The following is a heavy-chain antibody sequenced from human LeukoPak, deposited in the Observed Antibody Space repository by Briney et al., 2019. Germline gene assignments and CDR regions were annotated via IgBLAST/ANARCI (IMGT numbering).Heavy chain of an antibody. CDR3: ARGNLYYYDSSGYYFKFDY. J-gene: IGHJ4*02. D-gene: IGHD3-22*01. CDR1: GGSFGSYY. Sequence: SETLSLTCAVYGGSFGSYYWSWIRQPPGKGLEWIGEINHSGSTNYNLSLRSRVTISVDTSKDQFSLKLSSVTAADTAVYYCARGNLYYYDSSGYYFKFDYWGQGTLVTVSS. CDR2: INHSGST. V-gene: IGHV4-34*01.